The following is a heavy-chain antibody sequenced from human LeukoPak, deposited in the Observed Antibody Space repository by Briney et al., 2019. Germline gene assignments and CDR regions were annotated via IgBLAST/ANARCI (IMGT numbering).Heavy chain of an antibody. D-gene: IGHD2-2*01. CDR2: INPSSGGT. Sequence: ASVKVSCKASGYTFTDYYMHWVRQAPGQGLEWMGWINPSSGGTNYAQKFQGRVTVTRDTSISTAYMDLSRLRSDDTAVYYCAXXLPEYQLPNYYYYYMDVWGKGTTVTVSS. CDR3: AXXLPEYQLPNYYYYYMDV. CDR1: GYTFTDYY. V-gene: IGHV1-2*02. J-gene: IGHJ6*03.